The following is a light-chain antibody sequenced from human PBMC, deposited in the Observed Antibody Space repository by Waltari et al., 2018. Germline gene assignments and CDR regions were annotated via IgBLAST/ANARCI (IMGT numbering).Light chain of an antibody. J-gene: IGLJ2*01. CDR3: CSYAGSYTFVV. V-gene: IGLV2-11*01. CDR2: DVS. CDR1: SGDVGGYTY. Sequence: QSALTQPRSVSGSPGQSVTISCTRTSGDVGGYTYVSWYQQHPGKAPKLMMYDVSKRPSGVPDRFSGSKSGNTASLTISGLQAEEEADYYCCSYAGSYTFVVFGGGTKLTVL.